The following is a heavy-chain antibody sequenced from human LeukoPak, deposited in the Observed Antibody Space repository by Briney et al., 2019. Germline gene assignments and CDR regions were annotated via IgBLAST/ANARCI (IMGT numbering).Heavy chain of an antibody. CDR2: INPNNGGT. CDR3: GRDRHWNQGNFDY. J-gene: IGHJ4*02. CDR1: GYSXTSYN. D-gene: IGHD1-1*01. V-gene: IGHV1-2*02. Sequence: ASVTVSFTASGYSXTSYNMHWVRQAPGQGLEWMGWINPNNGGTNSAQKFQGRVTMTRDTSIGTAYMELNRLTYDDTAVYYCGRDRHWNQGNFDYWGQGTLVTVSS.